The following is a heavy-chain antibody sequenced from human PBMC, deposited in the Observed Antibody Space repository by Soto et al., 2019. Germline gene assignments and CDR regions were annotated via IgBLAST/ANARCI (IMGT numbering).Heavy chain of an antibody. CDR3: ARGFHIVVVTAISTGVGFDP. Sequence: GASVKVSCKASGYTFTGYYMHWVRQAPGQGLEWMGWINPNSGGTNYAQKFQGWVTMTRDTSISTAYMELSRLRSDDTAVYYCARGFHIVVVTAISTGVGFDPWGQGTLVTVSS. CDR2: INPNSGGT. V-gene: IGHV1-2*04. J-gene: IGHJ5*02. CDR1: GYTFTGYY. D-gene: IGHD2-21*02.